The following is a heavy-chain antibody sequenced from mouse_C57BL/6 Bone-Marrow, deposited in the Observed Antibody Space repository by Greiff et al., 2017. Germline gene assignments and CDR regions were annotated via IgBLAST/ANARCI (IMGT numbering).Heavy chain of an antibody. V-gene: IGHV14-4*01. CDR2: IDPENGDT. CDR3: TTKRYFDV. CDR1: GFNIKDDY. J-gene: IGHJ1*03. Sequence: EVQLQQSGAELVRPGASVKLSCTASGFNIKDDYMHWVKQRPEQGLEWIGWIDPENGDTEYASKFQGKATITADTSSNTAYLQLSSLTSEDTAVYYSTTKRYFDVWGTGTTVTVSS.